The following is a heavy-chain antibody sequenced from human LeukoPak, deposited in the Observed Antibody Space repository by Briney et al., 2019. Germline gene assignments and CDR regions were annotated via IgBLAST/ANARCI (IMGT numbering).Heavy chain of an antibody. CDR2: ISSSGSTI. V-gene: IGHV3-48*03. Sequence: PGGSLRLSCAASGFTFSSYEMNWVRQAPGKGLEWVSYISSSGSTIYYADSVKGRFTISRDNAKNSLYLQMNSLRAEDTAVYYCARTQVTAVAGYDAFDIWGQGTMVTVSS. D-gene: IGHD6-19*01. CDR3: ARTQVTAVAGYDAFDI. J-gene: IGHJ3*02. CDR1: GFTFSSYE.